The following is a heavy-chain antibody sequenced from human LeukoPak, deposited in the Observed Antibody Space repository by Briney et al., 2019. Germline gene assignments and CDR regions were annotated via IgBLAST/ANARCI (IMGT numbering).Heavy chain of an antibody. D-gene: IGHD5-24*01. Sequence: PGGSLRLSCAASGFTFSSYEMGWVRRAPGKGLEWVSYIGSSGGSRYYADSVKGRFTSSRDNAKNSLYLQMNSLRVEDTAVYYCAREDGDAFDIWGQGTVVSVSS. V-gene: IGHV3-48*03. CDR3: AREDGDAFDI. J-gene: IGHJ3*02. CDR2: IGSSGGSR. CDR1: GFTFSSYE.